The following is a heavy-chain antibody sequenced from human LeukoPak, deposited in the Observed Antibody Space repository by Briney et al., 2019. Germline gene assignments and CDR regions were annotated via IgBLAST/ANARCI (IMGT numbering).Heavy chain of an antibody. Sequence: GASVKVSCKASGGTFSSYAISWVRQAPGQGLEWMGIINPSGGSTSYAQKFQGRVTMTRDTSTSTVYMELSSLRSEDTAVYYCARDLDTAISAFDIWGQGTMVTVSS. CDR1: GGTFSSYA. D-gene: IGHD5-18*01. J-gene: IGHJ3*02. V-gene: IGHV1-46*01. CDR2: INPSGGST. CDR3: ARDLDTAISAFDI.